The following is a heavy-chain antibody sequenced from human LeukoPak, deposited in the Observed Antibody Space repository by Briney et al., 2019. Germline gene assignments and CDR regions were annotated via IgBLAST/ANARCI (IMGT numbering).Heavy chain of an antibody. V-gene: IGHV1-2*02. J-gene: IGHJ4*02. CDR3: ATGVFRYSYGYD. CDR1: GYTFTGYY. CDR2: INPNSGGT. D-gene: IGHD5-18*01. Sequence: ASVKVSCKASGYTFTGYYMHWVRQAPGQGLEWMGWINPNSGGTNYAQKFQGRVTITADKSTSTAYMELSSLRSEDTAVYYCATGVFRYSYGYDWGQGTLVTVSS.